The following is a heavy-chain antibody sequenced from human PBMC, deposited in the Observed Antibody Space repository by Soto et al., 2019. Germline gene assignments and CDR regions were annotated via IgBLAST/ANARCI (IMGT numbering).Heavy chain of an antibody. CDR2: ISTYNGNT. CDR3: ARWTARYGKDV. V-gene: IGHV1-18*01. Sequence: ASVRVSCKASGYTFISYEITWVRQAPGQGPEWMGWISTYNGNTNYAQKLQGRVTMTTDTSTSTAYMELRSLRSDDTAVYYCARWTARYGKDVWGEETRVTDSS. J-gene: IGHJ6*02. CDR1: GYTFISYE.